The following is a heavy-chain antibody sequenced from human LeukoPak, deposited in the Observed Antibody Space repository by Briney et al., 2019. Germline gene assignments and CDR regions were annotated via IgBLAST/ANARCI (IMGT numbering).Heavy chain of an antibody. CDR1: GYSFTSYW. D-gene: IGHD3-10*01. J-gene: IGHJ4*02. CDR2: MYPGDSET. V-gene: IGHV5-51*01. Sequence: GESLKISCKGSGYSFTSYWIGWARQMPGKGLEWMGIMYPGDSETRYSPSFQGQVTISADKSINTAYLQWSSLKASDTAMYYCARRGDYYGSGSHYDVWGQGTLVTVSS. CDR3: ARRGDYYGSGSHYDV.